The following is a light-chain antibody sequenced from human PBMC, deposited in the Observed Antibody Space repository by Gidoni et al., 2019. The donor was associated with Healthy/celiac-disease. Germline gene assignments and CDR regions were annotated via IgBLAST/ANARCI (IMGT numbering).Light chain of an antibody. V-gene: IGLV2-14*01. CDR3: SSYTSSSTLDWV. J-gene: IGLJ3*02. Sequence: QSALTQPASVSGSPAQSIPISCTGTSSDVGGYNYVSWYQQHPGKAPKLMIYDVSNRPSGVSNRFSGSKSGNTASLTISGLQAEDEADYYCSSYTSSSTLDWVFGGGTKLTVL. CDR1: SSDVGGYNY. CDR2: DVS.